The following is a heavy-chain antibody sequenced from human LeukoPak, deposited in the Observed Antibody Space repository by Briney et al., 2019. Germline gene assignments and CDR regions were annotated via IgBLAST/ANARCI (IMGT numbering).Heavy chain of an antibody. CDR1: GGSISGYY. Sequence: SETLSLTCTVPGGSISGYYWSWIRQPPGKGLEWIGDIYFGGTTYYKTSLKSRVTISLHTSTNQFSLNLTSVTAADTAEYFCARRTAKWNHRSPEFDPWGQGTLVIVSS. CDR3: ARRTAKWNHRSPEFDP. J-gene: IGHJ5*01. CDR2: IYFGGTT. D-gene: IGHD1-14*01. V-gene: IGHV4-59*08.